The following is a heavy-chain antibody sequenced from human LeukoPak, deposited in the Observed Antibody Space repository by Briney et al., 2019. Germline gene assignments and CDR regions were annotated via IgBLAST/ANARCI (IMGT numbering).Heavy chain of an antibody. D-gene: IGHD5-18*01. CDR2: ISGSGGST. Sequence: TGGSLRLSCAASGFTFSSYAMSWVRQAPGKGLEWVSAISGSGGSTYYADSVKGRFTISRDNSKNTLYLQMNSLRAEDTAVYYCAREPPPEIQLWPYGMDVWGQGTTVTVSS. CDR1: GFTFSSYA. CDR3: AREPPPEIQLWPYGMDV. V-gene: IGHV3-23*01. J-gene: IGHJ6*02.